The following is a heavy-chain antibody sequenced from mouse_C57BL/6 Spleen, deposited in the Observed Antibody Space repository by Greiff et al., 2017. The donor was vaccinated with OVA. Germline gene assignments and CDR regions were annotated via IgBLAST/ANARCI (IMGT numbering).Heavy chain of an antibody. Sequence: EVQLQQSGPELVKPGASVKISCKASGYTFTDYYMNWVKQSHGKSLEWIGDINPNDGGTSYNQKFKGKATLTVDKSSSTAYMELRSLTSEDSAVYYCAEAGRGYWGQGTTLTVSS. D-gene: IGHD4-1*01. CDR3: AEAGRGY. V-gene: IGHV1-26*01. CDR2: INPNDGGT. J-gene: IGHJ2*01. CDR1: GYTFTDYY.